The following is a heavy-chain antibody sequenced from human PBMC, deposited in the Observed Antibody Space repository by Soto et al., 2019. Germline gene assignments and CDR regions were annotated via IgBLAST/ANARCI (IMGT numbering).Heavy chain of an antibody. CDR3: ARSGGFYSSVNY. D-gene: IGHD6-25*01. J-gene: IGHJ4*02. CDR1: GGSISSSSYY. Sequence: ETLSLTCTVSGGSISSSSYYWGWIRQPPGKGLEWIGSIYYSGSTYYNPSLKSRVTISVDTSKNQFSLKLSSVTAADTAVYYCARSGGFYSSVNYWGQGTLVTVSS. V-gene: IGHV4-39*01. CDR2: IYYSGST.